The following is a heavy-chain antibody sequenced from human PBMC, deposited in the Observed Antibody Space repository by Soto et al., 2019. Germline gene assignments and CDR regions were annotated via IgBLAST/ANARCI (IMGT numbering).Heavy chain of an antibody. J-gene: IGHJ5*02. Sequence: QVQLQQWGAGLLKPSETLSLTCAVYGGSFSGYYWSWIRQPPGKGLEWIGEINHSGITNYNPSLKSRDTISVDTSKNQFSLKLSSVTAADTAVYYCARFRRVTMVRGVIWGFDPWGQGTLVTVSS. V-gene: IGHV4-34*01. CDR1: GGSFSGYY. CDR2: INHSGIT. D-gene: IGHD3-10*01. CDR3: ARFRRVTMVRGVIWGFDP.